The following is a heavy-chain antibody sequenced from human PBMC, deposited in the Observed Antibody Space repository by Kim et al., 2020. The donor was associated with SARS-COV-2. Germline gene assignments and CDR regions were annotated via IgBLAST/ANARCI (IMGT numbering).Heavy chain of an antibody. V-gene: IGHV3-30*01. D-gene: IGHD3-9*01. CDR3: AREGTGLLYYYYGMDV. Sequence: SVKGRFTISRDNSKNTLYLQMNSLRAEDTAVYYCAREGTGLLYYYYGMDVWGQGTTVTVSS. J-gene: IGHJ6*02.